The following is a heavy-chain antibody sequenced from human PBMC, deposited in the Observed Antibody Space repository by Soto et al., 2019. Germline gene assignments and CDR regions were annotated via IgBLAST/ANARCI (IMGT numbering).Heavy chain of an antibody. D-gene: IGHD1-20*01. V-gene: IGHV1-69*01. CDR1: RGAFTTYG. J-gene: IGHJ6*02. CDR3: AGYNWSDRGMDV. CDR2: IIPIFGTT. Sequence: QVQLVQSGAEVKKPGSSVKVSCKASRGAFTTYGISWVRQAPGQGLEWMGGIIPIFGTTNYAGKIQGRITITADESTSTAYMELSSLRSEDTAVYYCAGYNWSDRGMDVWGQGTTVTVSS.